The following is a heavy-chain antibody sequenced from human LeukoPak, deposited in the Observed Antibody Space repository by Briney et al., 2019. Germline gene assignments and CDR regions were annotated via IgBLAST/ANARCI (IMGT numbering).Heavy chain of an antibody. CDR3: ARDVDTAMVGAFEYYFDC. V-gene: IGHV3-30*04. Sequence: GGSLRLSCAASGFTFSSYAMHWVRQAPGKGLEWVAVISYDGSNKYYADSVKGRFTISRDNSKNTLYLQMNSLRAEDTAVYYCARDVDTAMVGAFEYYFDCWGQGTLVTVSS. CDR2: ISYDGSNK. CDR1: GFTFSSYA. D-gene: IGHD5-18*01. J-gene: IGHJ4*02.